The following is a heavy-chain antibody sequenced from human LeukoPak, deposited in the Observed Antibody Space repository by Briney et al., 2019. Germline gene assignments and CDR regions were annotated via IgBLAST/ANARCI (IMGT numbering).Heavy chain of an antibody. CDR3: ARGYHPQVSGSYKYYFDY. V-gene: IGHV6-1*01. J-gene: IGHJ4*02. CDR2: TYYRSKWYN. Sequence: SQTLSLTCAISGDSVSSNSAAWNWIRQSPSRGLEWLGRTYYRSKWYNDYAVSVKSRITINPDTSKNQFSLQLNSVTPEDTAVYYCARGYHPQVSGSYKYYFDYWGQGTLVTVSS. D-gene: IGHD1-26*01. CDR1: GDSVSSNSAA.